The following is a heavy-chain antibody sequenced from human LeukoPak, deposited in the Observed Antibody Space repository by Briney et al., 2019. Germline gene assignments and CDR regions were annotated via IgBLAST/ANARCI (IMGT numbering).Heavy chain of an antibody. Sequence: GGSLRLSCAASGFTFDDYGMSWVRQAPGKGLEWVSGINWNGGSTGYADSVKGRFTISRDNAENSLYLQMNSLRAEDTALYYCARNWASRIAVAGPYYFDYWGQGTLVTVSS. CDR3: ARNWASRIAVAGPYYFDY. J-gene: IGHJ4*02. V-gene: IGHV3-20*04. CDR1: GFTFDDYG. D-gene: IGHD6-19*01. CDR2: INWNGGST.